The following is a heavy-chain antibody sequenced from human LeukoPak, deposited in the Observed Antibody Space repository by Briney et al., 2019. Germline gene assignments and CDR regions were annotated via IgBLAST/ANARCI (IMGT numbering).Heavy chain of an antibody. CDR3: ARRDGYDSTTFDY. V-gene: IGHV5-51*01. CDR1: GSSFSSYW. J-gene: IGHJ4*02. D-gene: IGHD5-24*01. CDR2: IYPGDSDT. Sequence: GASLQISCKGSGSSFSSYWIGLVRQLPGKGLEWMGIIYPGDSDTRYSPSFQGQVTISADKSISTAYLQWSILKASDTAMHYCARRDGYDSTTFDYWGQGTLVTVSS.